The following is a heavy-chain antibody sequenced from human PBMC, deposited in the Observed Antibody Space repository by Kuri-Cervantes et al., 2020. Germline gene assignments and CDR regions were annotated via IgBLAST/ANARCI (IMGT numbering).Heavy chain of an antibody. J-gene: IGHJ6*03. CDR2: IKSKTDGGTT. CDR1: GFTFSNAW. CDR3: AKAPGRDSSSIYYYYYMDV. D-gene: IGHD6-13*01. V-gene: IGHV3-15*01. Sequence: GESLKISCAASGFTFSNAWMSWVRQAPGKGLEWVGRIKSKTDGGTTDYAAPVKGRFTISRDDSKNTLYLQMNSLKTEDTAVYYCAKAPGRDSSSIYYYYYMDVWGKGTTVTVSS.